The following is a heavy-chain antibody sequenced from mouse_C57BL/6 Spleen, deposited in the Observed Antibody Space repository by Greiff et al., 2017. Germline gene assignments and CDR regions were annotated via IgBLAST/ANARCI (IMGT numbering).Heavy chain of an antibody. D-gene: IGHD1-1*01. J-gene: IGHJ2*01. CDR3: ARFLYYYGSSYYFDD. Sequence: VQLQQPGAELVMPGASVKLSCKASGYTFTSYWMHWVKQRPGQGLEWIGEIDPSDSYTNYNQKFKGKSTLTVDKSSSTAYMQLSSLTSEDSAVYYCARFLYYYGSSYYFDDWGQGTTLTVSS. CDR2: IDPSDSYT. V-gene: IGHV1-69*01. CDR1: GYTFTSYW.